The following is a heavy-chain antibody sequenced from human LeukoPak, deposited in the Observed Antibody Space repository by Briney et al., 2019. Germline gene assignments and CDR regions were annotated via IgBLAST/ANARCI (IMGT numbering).Heavy chain of an antibody. CDR2: INPSGGST. D-gene: IGHD3-10*01. Sequence: GASVTVSCTASGYTFTSYYMHWVRQAPGQGLEWMGIINPSGGSTSYAQKFQGRVTMTRDTSTSTVYMELSSLRSEDTAVYYCAREVGVVRGVVEYYYGMDVWGQGTTVTVSS. V-gene: IGHV1-46*01. CDR1: GYTFTSYY. J-gene: IGHJ6*02. CDR3: AREVGVVRGVVEYYYGMDV.